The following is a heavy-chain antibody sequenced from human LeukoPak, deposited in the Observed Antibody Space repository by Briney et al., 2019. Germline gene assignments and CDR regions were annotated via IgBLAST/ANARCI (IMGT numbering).Heavy chain of an antibody. CDR3: ATDLGSMYGLSY. D-gene: IGHD2-8*01. J-gene: IGHJ4*02. CDR1: EFTFTNPW. CDR2: IKSKAEGGTA. V-gene: IGHV3-15*01. Sequence: AGGSLRLSCAASEFTFTNPWITCVRQAPGKGLEWVGLIKSKAEGGTADFGAPVKGRFAISRDDSKNTLYLQMNSLKIEDTAVYYCATDLGSMYGLSYWGQGTLVTVSS.